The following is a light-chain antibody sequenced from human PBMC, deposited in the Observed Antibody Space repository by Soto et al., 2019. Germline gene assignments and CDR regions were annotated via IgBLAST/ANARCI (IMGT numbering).Light chain of an antibody. V-gene: IGKV3-20*01. CDR2: GAS. CDR1: QSVSNNY. Sequence: IVLMQSPGTLSFSPGERATLSCRASQSVSNNYVAWYQQKPGQAPRLLIAGASSRATSIPDRFSGSGSGTDFTLTISRLETEDFAVYSCQQYGSSPPRTFGGGTKVEIK. CDR3: QQYGSSPPRT. J-gene: IGKJ4*01.